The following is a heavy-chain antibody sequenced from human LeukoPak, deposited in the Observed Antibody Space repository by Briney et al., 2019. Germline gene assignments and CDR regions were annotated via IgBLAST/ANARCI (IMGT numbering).Heavy chain of an antibody. J-gene: IGHJ5*02. CDR1: GGSFSGYY. CDR3: ARTTIAAAGTWFDP. D-gene: IGHD6-13*01. Sequence: SETLSLTCAVYGGSFSGYYWSWIRQPPGKGLEWIGYISYSGSTSYNASLKSRLTISVDTSKNQFSLTLTSVTAADTAVYYCARTTIAAAGTWFDPWGQGTLVTVSS. CDR2: ISYSGST. V-gene: IGHV4-59*12.